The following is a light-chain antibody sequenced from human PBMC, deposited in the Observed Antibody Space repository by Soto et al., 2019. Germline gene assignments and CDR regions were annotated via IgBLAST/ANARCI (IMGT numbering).Light chain of an antibody. J-gene: IGLJ1*01. CDR2: EVT. CDR3: SSHNTIGTLQV. Sequence: QSALTQPASVSGSPGQSITISCTGATSDVGAYNCVSWYQHHPGKAPKLMIYEVTNRPSEVSNRFSGSKSGNTASLTFSGLQAEDEADYYRSSHNTIGTLQVFGPGTKVTVL. V-gene: IGLV2-14*01. CDR1: TSDVGAYNC.